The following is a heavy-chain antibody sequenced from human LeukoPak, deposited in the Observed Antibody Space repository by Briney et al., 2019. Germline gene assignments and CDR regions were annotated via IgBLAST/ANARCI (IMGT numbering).Heavy chain of an antibody. CDR2: IRSDESNK. J-gene: IGHJ4*02. CDR3: ANLLVGVPDY. CDR1: GFTFSNYG. D-gene: IGHD1-26*01. V-gene: IGHV3-30*02. Sequence: PGGSLRLSCAASGFTFSNYGMHWVRQAPGKGLEWVAFIRSDESNKYYADSVKGRFTISRDDSKSTLYLQMNSLRAEDTAVYYCANLLVGVPDYXGQGTLVTVSS.